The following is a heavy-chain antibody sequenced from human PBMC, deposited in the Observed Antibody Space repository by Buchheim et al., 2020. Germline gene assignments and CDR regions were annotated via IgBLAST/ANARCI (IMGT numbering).Heavy chain of an antibody. Sequence: EVQMLEFGGGLVQPGGSLRLSCAASGFTFSTFAMSWVRQAPGKGLEWVACISYNGGNTYYADSVRGRFTISRDNSKNTLYLQMNSLRAEDTAVYYCAQGDGGRSGYLQYWGQGTL. CDR3: AQGDGGRSGYLQY. V-gene: IGHV3-23*01. D-gene: IGHD3-22*01. J-gene: IGHJ4*02. CDR2: ISYNGGNT. CDR1: GFTFSTFA.